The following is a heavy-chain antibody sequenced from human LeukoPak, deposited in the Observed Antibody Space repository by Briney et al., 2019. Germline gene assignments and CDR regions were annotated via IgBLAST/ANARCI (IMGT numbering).Heavy chain of an antibody. CDR3: SLRGSYLHYYMDV. D-gene: IGHD3-16*01. V-gene: IGHV4-34*01. J-gene: IGHJ6*03. CDR1: GGSFSGYY. CDR2: INHSGST. Sequence: PSETLSLTCAVYGGSFSGYYWSWIRQPPGKGLEWIGEINHSGSTNYNPSLKSRVTISVDTSKNQFPLKLSSVTAADTAVYYCSLRGSYLHYYMDVWGKGTTVTISS.